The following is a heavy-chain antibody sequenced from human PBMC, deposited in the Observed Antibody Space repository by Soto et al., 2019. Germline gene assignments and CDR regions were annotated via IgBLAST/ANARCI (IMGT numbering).Heavy chain of an antibody. CDR3: ARPEGNSYYAYHFDT. CDR1: GDSFTSVNYF. Sequence: XATLSLTCAVSGDSFTSVNYFWTWIRQPPGGGLEWIGYISNSGISKYNPSLKSRVAMSQDTSKNQFSLNLHSVTAADTAVYFCARPEGNSYYAYHFDTCGQGALVTVSS. CDR2: ISNSGIS. D-gene: IGHD2-21*01. V-gene: IGHV4-61*01. J-gene: IGHJ4*02.